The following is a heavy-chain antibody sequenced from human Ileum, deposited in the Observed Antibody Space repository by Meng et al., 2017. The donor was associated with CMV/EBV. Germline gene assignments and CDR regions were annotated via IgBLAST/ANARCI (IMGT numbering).Heavy chain of an antibody. CDR3: TRDSTQWLRVAHEAFDV. Sequence: ASVKVSCKASGYTFSTYGISWVRQAPGQGLEWMGWISAHNGNTNYAQKFQDRVTMTTDTSTSTVYMELRSLRSDDTAMYYCTRDSTQWLRVAHEAFDVWGQGTTVTGSS. J-gene: IGHJ6*02. CDR1: GYTFSTYG. D-gene: IGHD5-12*01. V-gene: IGHV1-18*01. CDR2: ISAHNGNT.